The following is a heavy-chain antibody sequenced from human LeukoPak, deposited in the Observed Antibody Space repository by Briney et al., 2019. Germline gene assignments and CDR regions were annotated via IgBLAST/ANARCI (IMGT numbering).Heavy chain of an antibody. CDR2: IKLDGSEK. J-gene: IGHJ4*02. D-gene: IGHD3-3*01. CDR3: ARDQYDTWSRRGNFDS. CDR1: GFTFSDYA. Sequence: PGGSLRLSCAVSGFTFSDYAMSWVRQAPGKGLEWVANIKLDGSEKNYVDSVKGRFTISRDNTKNSLYLQMNSLRVEDTAVFYCARDQYDTWSRRGNFDSWGQGTLVIVSS. V-gene: IGHV3-7*03.